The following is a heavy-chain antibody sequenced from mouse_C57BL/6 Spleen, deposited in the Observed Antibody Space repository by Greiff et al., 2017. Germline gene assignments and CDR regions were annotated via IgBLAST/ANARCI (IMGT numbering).Heavy chain of an antibody. CDR1: GFSLSTFGMG. CDR2: IWWDDDK. CDR3: ARSYYYGNYYFDY. J-gene: IGHJ2*01. Sequence: QVTLKESGPGILQPSQTLSLTCPFSGFSLSTFGMGVGWIRQPSGKGLEWLAHIWWDDDKYYNPALKSRLTISKDTSKNQVFLKIANVDTADTATYYCARSYYYGNYYFDYWGQGDTRPVST. V-gene: IGHV8-8*01. D-gene: IGHD2-1*01.